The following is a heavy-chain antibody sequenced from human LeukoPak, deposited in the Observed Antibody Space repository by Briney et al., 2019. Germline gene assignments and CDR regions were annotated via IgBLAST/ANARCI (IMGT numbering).Heavy chain of an antibody. CDR3: VRKTIPTHGWDV. CDR2: IRNKGNGYTT. D-gene: IGHD1/OR15-1a*01. Sequence: PGGSLRLSCAASGFSFSDHYMDWVRQAPGKGLEWVARIRNKGNGYTTEYAASVKDRFTISRDDSKSSLYLQMSSLKTEDTAMYYCVRKTIPTHGWDVWGQGTTVTVSS. CDR1: GFSFSDHY. J-gene: IGHJ6*02. V-gene: IGHV3-72*01.